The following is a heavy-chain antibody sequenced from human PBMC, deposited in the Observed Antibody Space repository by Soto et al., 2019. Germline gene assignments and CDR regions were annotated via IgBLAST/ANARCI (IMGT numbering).Heavy chain of an antibody. J-gene: IGHJ5*02. CDR1: GFTFSSYA. D-gene: IGHD1-20*01. CDR3: AKGARQYNWNNNWFDP. CDR2: ISGSGGST. Sequence: PGGSLRLSCAASGFTFSSYAMSWVRQAPGKGLEWVSAISGSGGSTYYADSVKGRFTISRDNSKNTLYLQMNSLRAEDTAVYYCAKGARQYNWNNNWFDPWGQGTLVTVSS. V-gene: IGHV3-23*01.